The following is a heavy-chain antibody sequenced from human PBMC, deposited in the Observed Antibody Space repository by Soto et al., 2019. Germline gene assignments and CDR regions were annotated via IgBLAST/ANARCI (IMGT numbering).Heavy chain of an antibody. CDR1: GFTFTSYA. CDR2: ISSNGGST. Sequence: EVQLVESGGGLVQPGGSLRLSCAASGFTFTSYAMHWVRQAPGKGLEYVSTISSNGGSTYYANSVKGRFTISRDNSKNTLYLQMGSLSAEDMAVYYCARARSMTTVTTRWFDPWGQGTLVTVSS. CDR3: ARARSMTTVTTRWFDP. J-gene: IGHJ5*02. D-gene: IGHD4-17*01. V-gene: IGHV3-64*01.